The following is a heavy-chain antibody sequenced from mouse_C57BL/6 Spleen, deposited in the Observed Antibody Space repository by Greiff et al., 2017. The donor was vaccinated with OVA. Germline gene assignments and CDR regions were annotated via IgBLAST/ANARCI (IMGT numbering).Heavy chain of an antibody. CDR2: ISAGGSYT. V-gene: IGHV5-4*01. Sequence: EVQLVESGGGLVKPGGSLKLSCAASGFTFSSYAMSWVRQTPAKRLEWVATISAGGSYTYYPDNVKGRFTISRANAKNNLYLQMSHLKSEDTAMYYCARLQVDYAMDYWGQGTSVTVSS. D-gene: IGHD1-1*02. CDR1: GFTFSSYA. CDR3: ARLQVDYAMDY. J-gene: IGHJ4*01.